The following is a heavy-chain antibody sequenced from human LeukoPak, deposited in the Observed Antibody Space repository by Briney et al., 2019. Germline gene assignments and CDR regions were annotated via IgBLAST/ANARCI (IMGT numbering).Heavy chain of an antibody. J-gene: IGHJ4*02. Sequence: SETLSLTCAVYGGSFSGYYWSWIRQPPGKGLEWIGEINHSGSTNYNPSLKSRVTISVDTSKNQFSLKLSSVTAADTAVYYCARTWKDGYNSYYFDYWGEGTLVTVSS. CDR2: INHSGST. D-gene: IGHD5-24*01. CDR1: GGSFSGYY. CDR3: ARTWKDGYNSYYFDY. V-gene: IGHV4-34*01.